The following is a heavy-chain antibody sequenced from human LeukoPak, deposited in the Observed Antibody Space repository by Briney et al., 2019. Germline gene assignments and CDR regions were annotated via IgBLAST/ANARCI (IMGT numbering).Heavy chain of an antibody. J-gene: IGHJ6*03. CDR3: ARGPSITMIRGGQWYYYMDV. V-gene: IGHV1-46*01. D-gene: IGHD3-10*01. CDR1: GYTFTSYY. Sequence: ASVKVSCKASGYTFTSYYMHWVRQAPGQGLEWMGIINPSGGSTNYAQKFQGRVTMTRDTSTNTVYMELSSLRSEDTAVYYCARGPSITMIRGGQWYYYMDVWGKGTTVTISS. CDR2: INPSGGST.